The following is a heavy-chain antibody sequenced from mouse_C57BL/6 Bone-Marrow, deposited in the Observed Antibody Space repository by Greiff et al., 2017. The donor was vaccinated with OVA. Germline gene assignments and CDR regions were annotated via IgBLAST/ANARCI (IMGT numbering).Heavy chain of an antibody. J-gene: IGHJ4*01. Sequence: EVKVVESGGGLVQPKGSLKLSCAASGFSFNTYAMNWVRQAPGKGLEWVARIRSKSNNYATYYADSVKDRFTISRDDSESMLYLQMNNLKTEDTAMYYCVRPADLLWYAMDYWGQGTSVTVSS. CDR1: GFSFNTYA. CDR3: VRPADLLWYAMDY. CDR2: IRSKSNNYAT. D-gene: IGHD2-1*01. V-gene: IGHV10-1*01.